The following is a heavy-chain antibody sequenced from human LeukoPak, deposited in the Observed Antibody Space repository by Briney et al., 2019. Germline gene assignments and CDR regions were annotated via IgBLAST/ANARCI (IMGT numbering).Heavy chain of an antibody. CDR2: ITPNLGTT. CDR1: GGTSNSHA. V-gene: IGHV1-69*04. CDR3: ATTNDGGGYQWGDFFDF. D-gene: IGHD3-22*01. Sequence: SVKVTCKASGGTSNSHAISWVRLAPGQRLEWTGRITPNLGTTNRAQNFQDRVTLTADKSTNTAYMELTSLTSDDTAVYYCATTNDGGGYQWGDFFDFWGQGTLVTVSS. J-gene: IGHJ4*02.